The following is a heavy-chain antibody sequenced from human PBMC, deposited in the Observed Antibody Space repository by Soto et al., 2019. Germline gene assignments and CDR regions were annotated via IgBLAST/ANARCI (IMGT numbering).Heavy chain of an antibody. J-gene: IGHJ5*02. CDR1: GFTFSSYG. Sequence: QVQLVESGGGVVQPGRSLRLSCAASGFTFSSYGMHWVRQAPGKGLEWVAVIWYDGSNKYYADSVKGRFTFSRDNSKNTLYLQMNSLRAEDTAVYYCARDADPKNTYYDFWSGYLNWFDPWGQGTLVTVSS. D-gene: IGHD3-3*01. CDR3: ARDADPKNTYYDFWSGYLNWFDP. CDR2: IWYDGSNK. V-gene: IGHV3-33*01.